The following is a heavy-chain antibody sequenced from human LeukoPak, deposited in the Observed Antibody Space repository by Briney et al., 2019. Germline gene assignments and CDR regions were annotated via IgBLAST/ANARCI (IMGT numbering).Heavy chain of an antibody. V-gene: IGHV3-23*01. CDR2: LSGSGGSS. CDR3: AKERVVAAGAGAFDV. J-gene: IGHJ3*01. D-gene: IGHD2-2*01. CDR1: GFTFSSYA. Sequence: GGSLRLSCAASGFTFSSYAMSWVRQAPGKGLEWVSALSGSGGSSYYADSVKGRCTISRDNSKNTLYLQMNSLRAEDTAVYYCAKERVVAAGAGAFDVWGQGTMVTVAS.